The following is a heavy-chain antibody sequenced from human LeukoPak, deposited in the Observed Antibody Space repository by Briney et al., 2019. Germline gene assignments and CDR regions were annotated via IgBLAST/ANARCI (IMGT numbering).Heavy chain of an antibody. V-gene: IGHV1-8*01. D-gene: IGHD3-9*01. CDR1: GYTFTSYD. J-gene: IGHJ6*03. CDR3: ATGGPGYFDWLLQPYYYYYMDV. CDR2: MNPNSGNT. Sequence: ASVKVSCKASGYTFTSYDINWVRQAPGQGLEWMGWMNPNSGNTGYAQKFQGRVTMTRNTSISTAYMELSSLRSEDTAVYYCATGGPGYFDWLLQPYYYYYMDVWGKGTTVTVSS.